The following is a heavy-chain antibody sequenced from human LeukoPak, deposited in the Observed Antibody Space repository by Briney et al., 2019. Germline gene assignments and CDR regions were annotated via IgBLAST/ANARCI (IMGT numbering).Heavy chain of an antibody. CDR3: AKDLNRGLPDY. J-gene: IGHJ4*02. D-gene: IGHD2-21*01. CDR2: VSYDGSK. Sequence: GRSLRLPCAASGFTFSSYGMHWVRQAPGKGLEWVAVVSYDGSKYYADSVKGRFTISRDNSKNTLYLQMSSLRAEDTAVYYCAKDLNRGLPDYWGQGTLVTVSS. CDR1: GFTFSSYG. V-gene: IGHV3-30*18.